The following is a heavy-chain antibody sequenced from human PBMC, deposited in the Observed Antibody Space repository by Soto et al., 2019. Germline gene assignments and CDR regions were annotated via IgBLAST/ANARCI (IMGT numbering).Heavy chain of an antibody. D-gene: IGHD4-17*01. Sequence: QVQLVESGGGVVQPGRPLRLSCAASGFIFSSYAMHWVRQTPGKGLEWVAVISFDGSNKYYADSVKGRFTISRDNSNNTRYVHMNSLRAEDTAVYYCARGRYVDQGWFDPWGQGTLVTVSS. CDR2: ISFDGSNK. V-gene: IGHV3-30-3*01. CDR3: ARGRYVDQGWFDP. CDR1: GFIFSSYA. J-gene: IGHJ5*02.